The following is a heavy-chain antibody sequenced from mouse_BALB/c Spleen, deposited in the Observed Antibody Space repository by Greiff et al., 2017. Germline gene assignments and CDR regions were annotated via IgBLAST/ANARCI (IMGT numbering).Heavy chain of an antibody. CDR2: IDPANGNT. J-gene: IGHJ2*01. CDR3: ARRGDVYYFDY. CDR1: GFNIKDTY. Sequence: DVKLQESGAELVKPGASVKLSCTASGFNIKDTYMHWVKQRPEQGLEWIGRIDPANGNTKYDPKFQGKATITADTSSNTAYLQLSSLTSEDTAVYYCARRGDVYYFDYWGQGTTLTVSS. V-gene: IGHV14-3*02.